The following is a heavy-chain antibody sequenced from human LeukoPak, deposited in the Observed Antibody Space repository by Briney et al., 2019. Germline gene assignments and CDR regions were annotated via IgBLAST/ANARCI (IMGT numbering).Heavy chain of an antibody. CDR2: IYYSGST. V-gene: IGHV4-39*01. J-gene: IGHJ4*02. D-gene: IGHD3/OR15-3a*01. CDR3: ARPVDSYFDY. Sequence: SETLSLTCTVSGGSISSSSYYWGWIRQPPGKGLEWIGSIYYSGSTYYNPSLKSRVTISVDTSKNQFSLKLSSVTAADTAGYYCARPVDSYFDYWGQGTLVTVSS. CDR1: GGSISSSSYY.